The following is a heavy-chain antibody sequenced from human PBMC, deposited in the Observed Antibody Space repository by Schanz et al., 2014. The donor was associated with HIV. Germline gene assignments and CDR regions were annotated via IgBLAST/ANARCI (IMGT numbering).Heavy chain of an antibody. V-gene: IGHV3-74*01. CDR1: GFTFSSHA. Sequence: EVQLLESGGGLVEPGESLRLSCAVSGFTFSSHAMTWVRQAPGKGLVWVSRINNDGSTTTYADSVKGRFTISRDNAKNTLYLQMNSLRAEDTAVYYCARETVNYYYGMDVWGQGTTVTVSS. J-gene: IGHJ6*02. CDR3: ARETVNYYYGMDV. CDR2: INNDGSTT. D-gene: IGHD4-4*01.